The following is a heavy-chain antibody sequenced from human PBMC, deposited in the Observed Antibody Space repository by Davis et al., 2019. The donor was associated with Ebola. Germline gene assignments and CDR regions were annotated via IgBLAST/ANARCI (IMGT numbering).Heavy chain of an antibody. CDR3: AGESKDTAMVLGGN. CDR1: GFTFSNYG. CDR2: ISYHGSNK. D-gene: IGHD5-18*01. J-gene: IGHJ4*02. V-gene: IGHV3-30*03. Sequence: GESLKISCAASGFTFSNYGMHWVRQAPGKGLEWVAVISYHGSNKYYADSVKVRFTISRDNSKNTLYLQVNSLRAEDTAVYYCAGESKDTAMVLGGNWGQGTLVTVSS.